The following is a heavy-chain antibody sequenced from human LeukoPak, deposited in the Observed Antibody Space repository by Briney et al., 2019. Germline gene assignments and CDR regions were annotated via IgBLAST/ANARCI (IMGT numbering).Heavy chain of an antibody. Sequence: GGSLRLSCAASGFTFSSYAMSWVRQAPGKGLEWVSASSGSGGSTYYADSVKGLFTISRDNSKNALYLQMNSLRAEDTAVYYCAKDPYSYGLGYFEYWGQGTLVTVSS. CDR1: GFTFSSYA. D-gene: IGHD5-18*01. CDR3: AKDPYSYGLGYFEY. V-gene: IGHV3-23*01. J-gene: IGHJ4*01. CDR2: SSGSGGST.